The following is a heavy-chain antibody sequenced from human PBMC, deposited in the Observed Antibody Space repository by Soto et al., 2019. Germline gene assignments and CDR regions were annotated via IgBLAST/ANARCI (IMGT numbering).Heavy chain of an antibody. D-gene: IGHD2-2*01. Sequence: SVKVSCTASGYTFTGNYMHWVRQAPGQGLEWMGWINPNSGGTNYAQKFQGRVTMTRDTSISTAYMELSSLRSEDTAVYYCARDQGVVVVPNVYYYYGMDVWGQGTTVTVSS. V-gene: IGHV1-2*02. CDR1: GYTFTGNY. CDR3: ARDQGVVVVPNVYYYYGMDV. J-gene: IGHJ6*02. CDR2: INPNSGGT.